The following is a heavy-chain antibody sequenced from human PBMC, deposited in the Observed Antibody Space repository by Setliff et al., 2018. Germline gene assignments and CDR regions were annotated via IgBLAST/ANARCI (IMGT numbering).Heavy chain of an antibody. CDR2: INSGSDFI. V-gene: IGHV3-21*01. CDR1: GFTFSSYA. CDR3: ARDPMVYYDSSGPSNYYFDY. Sequence: LRLSCAASGFTFSSYAMSWVRQAPGKGLEWVSTINSGSDFIYYADSVKGRFTISRDNAKNSLYLQMNSLRAEDTAVYYCARDPMVYYDSSGPSNYYFDYWGQGTLVTVSS. D-gene: IGHD3-22*01. J-gene: IGHJ4*02.